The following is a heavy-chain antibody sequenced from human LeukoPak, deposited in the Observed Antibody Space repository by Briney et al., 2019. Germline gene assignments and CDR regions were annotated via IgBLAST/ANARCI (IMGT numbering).Heavy chain of an antibody. D-gene: IGHD1-26*01. CDR1: GGSISSSSYY. J-gene: IGHJ4*02. CDR2: IYYSGST. V-gene: IGHV4-39*07. Sequence: SETLSLTCTVSGGSISSSSYYWGWIRQPPGKGLEWIGSIYYSGSTYYNPSLKSRVTISVDTSKNQFSLKLSSVTAADTAVYYCARDGSGSPLFDYWGQGTLVTVSS. CDR3: ARDGSGSPLFDY.